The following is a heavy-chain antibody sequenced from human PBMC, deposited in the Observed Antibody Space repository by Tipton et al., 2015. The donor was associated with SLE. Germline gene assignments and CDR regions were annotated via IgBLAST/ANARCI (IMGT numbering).Heavy chain of an antibody. J-gene: IGHJ3*02. CDR3: ARKGFDAFDI. Sequence: LRLSCTVSGGSISSYYWSWIRQPPGKGLEWIGEINHSGSTNYNPSLKSRVTISVDTSKNQFSLKLSSVTAADTAVYYCARKGFDAFDIWGQGTMVTVSS. CDR1: GGSISSYY. CDR2: INHSGST. V-gene: IGHV4-34*01.